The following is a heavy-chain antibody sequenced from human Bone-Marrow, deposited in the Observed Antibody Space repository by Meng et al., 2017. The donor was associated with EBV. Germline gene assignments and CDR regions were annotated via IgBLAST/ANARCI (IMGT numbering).Heavy chain of an antibody. CDR2: IYHSGIT. CDR3: AKNDYGDYGGGYFSDY. V-gene: IGHV4-34*01. CDR1: GWSFCGYY. D-gene: IGHD4-17*01. Sequence: VQLHQWVAGTLKPSESLSPTCAFYGWSFCGYYWSWNRQPSGKRLEWNGEIYHSGITNYNPSLKSRVTISVDTTTIQFSQKLSSVTAADTALYYCAKNDYGDYGGGYFSDYWGQGTLVTVPS. J-gene: IGHJ4*02.